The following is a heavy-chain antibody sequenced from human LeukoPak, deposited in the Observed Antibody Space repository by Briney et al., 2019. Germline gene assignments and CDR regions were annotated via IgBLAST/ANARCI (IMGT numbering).Heavy chain of an antibody. Sequence: ASVKVSCKASGYTFTGYYMHWVRQAPGQGLEWMGWINPNSGGTNYAQKFQGRVTMTRDTSISTAYMELSRLRSDDTAVYYCARDGRSSWDDDAFDIWGQGTMVTVSS. V-gene: IGHV1-2*02. D-gene: IGHD6-13*01. CDR1: GYTFTGYY. J-gene: IGHJ3*02. CDR3: ARDGRSSWDDDAFDI. CDR2: INPNSGGT.